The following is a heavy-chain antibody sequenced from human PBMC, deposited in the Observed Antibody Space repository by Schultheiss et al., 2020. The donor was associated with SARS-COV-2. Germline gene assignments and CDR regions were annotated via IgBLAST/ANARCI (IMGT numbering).Heavy chain of an antibody. CDR1: GFTFSNAW. Sequence: GGSLRLSCAASGFTFSNAWMSWFRQAPGKGLEWVGFIRSKAYGGTTEYAASVKGRFTISRDDSKSIAYLQMNSLKTEDTAVYYCTRASWNYYYYYMDVWGKGTTVTVPS. D-gene: IGHD1-1*01. J-gene: IGHJ6*03. CDR3: TRASWNYYYYYMDV. CDR2: IRSKAYGGTT. V-gene: IGHV3-49*03.